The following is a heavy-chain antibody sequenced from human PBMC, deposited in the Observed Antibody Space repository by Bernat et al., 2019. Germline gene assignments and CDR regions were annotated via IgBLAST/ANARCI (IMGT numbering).Heavy chain of an antibody. CDR2: IYSGGST. Sequence: EVQLVESGGGLIQPGGSLRLSCAASGFTVTNNYMSWVRQAPGKGLEWLSVIYSGGSTYSADSVKGRFTISRDSSKNTLYLQMNSLRVDDTAVYYCARDRGGCLGYWGQGTLVTVSS. J-gene: IGHJ4*02. D-gene: IGHD2-15*01. V-gene: IGHV3-53*01. CDR3: ARDRGGCLGY. CDR1: GFTVTNNY.